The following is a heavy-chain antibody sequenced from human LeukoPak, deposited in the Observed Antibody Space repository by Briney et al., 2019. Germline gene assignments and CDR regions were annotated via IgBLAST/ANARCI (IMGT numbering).Heavy chain of an antibody. CDR2: ISSSGSTI. Sequence: GGSLRLSCAASGFTFSDYYMSWIRQAPGKGLEWVSYISSSGSTIYYADSVKGRFTISRDNAKNSLYLQMNSLRAEDTAVYYCARASLGSSGWYYAFDIWGQGTMVTVSS. CDR3: ARASLGSSGWYYAFDI. J-gene: IGHJ3*02. D-gene: IGHD6-19*01. CDR1: GFTFSDYY. V-gene: IGHV3-11*01.